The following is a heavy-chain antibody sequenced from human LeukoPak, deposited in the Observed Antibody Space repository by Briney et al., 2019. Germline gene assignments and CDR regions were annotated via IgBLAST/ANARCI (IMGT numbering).Heavy chain of an antibody. Sequence: SETLSLTCIVSGGSISSSSYYWGWIRQPPGKGLEWIGSIYYSGSTYYNPSLKSRVTISADTSKNQFSLKLSSVTAADTAVYYCARDSSGHPNWFDPWGQGTLVTVSS. CDR1: GGSISSSSYY. CDR2: IYYSGST. CDR3: ARDSSGHPNWFDP. V-gene: IGHV4-39*01. J-gene: IGHJ5*02. D-gene: IGHD6-19*01.